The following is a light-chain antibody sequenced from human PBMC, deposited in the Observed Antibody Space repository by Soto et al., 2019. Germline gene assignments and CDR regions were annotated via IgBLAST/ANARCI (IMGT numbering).Light chain of an antibody. Sequence: DIQMTQSPSTLSASVGDRVTITFRASQSISVWLAWYQQKAGKAPNLLIYKASRLESGVPSRFSGSGSETEFSLTIRALQPEDFAVYYCQQYYKWPPETFGQGTKVDIK. CDR3: QQYYKWPPET. V-gene: IGKV1-5*03. J-gene: IGKJ2*01. CDR2: KAS. CDR1: QSISVW.